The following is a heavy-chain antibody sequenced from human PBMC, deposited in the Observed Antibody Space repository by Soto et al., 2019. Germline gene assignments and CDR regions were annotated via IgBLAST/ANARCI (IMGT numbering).Heavy chain of an antibody. CDR3: ARDQAYYDIVTGCYHYYCYGMDV. CDR1: GFTFSSYA. CDR2: ISYDGSNK. D-gene: IGHD3-9*01. V-gene: IGHV3-30*14. J-gene: IGHJ6*02. Sequence: QVQLVESGGGVVQPGRSLRLSCAASGFTFSSYAMHWVRQAPGKGLEWVAVISYDGSNKYYGDSVKGRFTISRVNSKNTLYLQMNSLRAEGKAVYYCARDQAYYDIVTGCYHYYCYGMDVWGQGTTVTVSS.